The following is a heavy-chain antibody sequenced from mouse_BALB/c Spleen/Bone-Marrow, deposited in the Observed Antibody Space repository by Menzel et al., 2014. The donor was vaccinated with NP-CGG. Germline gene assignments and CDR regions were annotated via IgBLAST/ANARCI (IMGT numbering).Heavy chain of an antibody. CDR2: INPSTGYT. Sequence: VQLQQSGAELAKPGASVKMSCKASGYTFTSYWMHWVKQRPGQGLEWIGYINPSTGYTDYNQKFNDKATLTADKSSSTAYMKLSSLTSKDSAVYYCARGNPLYAMDYWGQGTSVTVSS. CDR3: ARGNPLYAMDY. CDR1: GYTFTSYW. V-gene: IGHV1-7*01. J-gene: IGHJ4*01. D-gene: IGHD2-1*01.